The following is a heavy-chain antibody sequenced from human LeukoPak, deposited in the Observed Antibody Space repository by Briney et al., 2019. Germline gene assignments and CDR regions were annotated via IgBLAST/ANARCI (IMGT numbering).Heavy chain of an antibody. CDR1: GDSISSGDYY. D-gene: IGHD3-16*02. J-gene: IGHJ3*02. Sequence: PSETLSLTCTVSGDSISSGDYYWSWIRQSPGKGLEWIGYIYYSETTNSNPSLRSRSTISIDTSKNQFSLKLSSLTAADTAVYYCARTTTYYDYVLGSYRPVAFDIWGQGTMVTVSS. V-gene: IGHV4-30-4*01. CDR3: ARTTTYYDYVLGSYRPVAFDI. CDR2: IYYSETT.